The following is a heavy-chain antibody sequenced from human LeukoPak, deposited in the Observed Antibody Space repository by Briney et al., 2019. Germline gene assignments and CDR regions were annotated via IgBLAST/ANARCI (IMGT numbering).Heavy chain of an antibody. J-gene: IGHJ4*02. V-gene: IGHV4-4*02. Sequence: GSLRLSCAASGFTFRNAWMSWVRQPPGKWLEWIGEIHQTGSTNYNPSLRSRGSISLDKAKNQFTLNLNSVTAADTAVYYCASSDYYRLDHWGQGILVTVSS. CDR2: IHQTGST. D-gene: IGHD6-25*01. CDR3: ASSDYYRLDH. CDR1: GFTFRNAW.